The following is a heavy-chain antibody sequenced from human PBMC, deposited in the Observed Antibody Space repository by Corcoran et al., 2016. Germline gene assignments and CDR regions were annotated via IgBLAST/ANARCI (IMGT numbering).Heavy chain of an antibody. CDR1: GFTVSSNY. CDR3: ARGESHYGMDV. J-gene: IGHJ6*02. CDR2: IYSGGST. V-gene: IGHV3-53*01. Sequence: EVQVEEAGGGFIQPGGSLRISCAASGFTVSSNYISWVRQAPGKGLEWVSVIYSGGSTYYADSVKGRFTTSRDNSKNTLYLQMNSLRSEDPAVYYCARGESHYGMDVWGQGTTVTVSS.